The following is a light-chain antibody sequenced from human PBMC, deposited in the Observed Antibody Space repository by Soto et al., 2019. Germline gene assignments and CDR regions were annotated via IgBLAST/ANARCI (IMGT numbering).Light chain of an antibody. V-gene: IGKV3-15*01. Sequence: IVVTKSATTLSVSPAERATLSCRASQSVRSNLAWYQQKLGQAPRLLIYGASTRATGIPARFSGNGSGTEFTLTITSLQSEDFAVYYCQQYYKLPNTFGEGTKVDI. CDR2: GAS. CDR1: QSVRSN. J-gene: IGKJ4*02. CDR3: QQYYKLPNT.